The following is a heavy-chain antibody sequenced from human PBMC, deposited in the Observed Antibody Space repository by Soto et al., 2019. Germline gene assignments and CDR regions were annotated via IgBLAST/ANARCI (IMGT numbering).Heavy chain of an antibody. J-gene: IGHJ3*02. V-gene: IGHV1-8*01. Sequence: QVQLAQSGAEVKKPGASVKVSCKTSGYTFTSYDINWVRQATGQGLEWMGWMNPNSANTAYAQKFQGRVTMTRNTSIITAYMELSSLRSEDTAVYYCARERSSGAFDIRGQGTMVTVSS. D-gene: IGHD1-26*01. CDR3: ARERSSGAFDI. CDR1: GYTFTSYD. CDR2: MNPNSANT.